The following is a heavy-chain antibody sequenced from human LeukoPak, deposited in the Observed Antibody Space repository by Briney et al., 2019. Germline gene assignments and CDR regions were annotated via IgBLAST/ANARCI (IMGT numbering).Heavy chain of an antibody. J-gene: IGHJ4*02. CDR3: ARSWRWLQLRPIDY. CDR2: ISSSGSTI. CDR1: VFTFSDYY. D-gene: IGHD5-24*01. Sequence: GGSLRLSCAASVFTFSDYYMSWIREAPGKGLEWVSYISSSGSTIYYADPVKGRFTISRDNAKNSLYLQMNSLRAEDTAVYYCARSWRWLQLRPIDYWGQGTLVTVSS. V-gene: IGHV3-11*01.